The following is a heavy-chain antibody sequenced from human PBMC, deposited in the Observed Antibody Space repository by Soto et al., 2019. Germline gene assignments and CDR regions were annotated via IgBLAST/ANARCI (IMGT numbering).Heavy chain of an antibody. D-gene: IGHD5-18*01. CDR3: ARPQDTAMAPNAFDI. Sequence: ASVKVSCKASGYTFTNYALNWARQAPGQGLEWMGWINTNTGNPTSAQGFTGRFVFSLDTSVSTAYLQIFSLKAKDTAMYYCARPQDTAMAPNAFDIWGQGTMVTVSS. CDR1: GYTFTNYA. J-gene: IGHJ3*02. V-gene: IGHV7-4-1*01. CDR2: INTNTGNP.